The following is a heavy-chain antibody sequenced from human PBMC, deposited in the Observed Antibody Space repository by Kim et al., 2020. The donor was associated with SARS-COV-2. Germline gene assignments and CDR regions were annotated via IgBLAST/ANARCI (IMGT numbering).Heavy chain of an antibody. V-gene: IGHV3-23*01. CDR3: AKEYYYDSSGYVKFSIKRRGNWFDP. J-gene: IGHJ5*02. CDR2: ISGSGGST. D-gene: IGHD3-22*01. CDR1: GFTFSSYA. Sequence: GGSLRLSCAASGFTFSSYAMSWVRQAPGKGLEWVSAISGSGGSTYYADSVKGRFTISRDNSKNTLYLQMNSLRAEDTAVYYCAKEYYYDSSGYVKFSIKRRGNWFDPWGQGTLVTVSS.